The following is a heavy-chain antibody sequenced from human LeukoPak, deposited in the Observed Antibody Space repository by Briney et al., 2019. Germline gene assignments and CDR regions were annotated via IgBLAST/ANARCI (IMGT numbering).Heavy chain of an antibody. V-gene: IGHV4-4*02. CDR2: NYNSGSS. Sequence: PSETLSLTCALSGGSISSSNWWSWVRPPPGKGLEWIGENYNSGSSNYNPSLKSRVTISVDKSKNPFSLKLSSVTAADTAVYYCARRPLWIVGATCNWVDPWGQGTLVTVSS. D-gene: IGHD1-26*01. CDR1: GGSISSSNW. CDR3: ARRPLWIVGATCNWVDP. J-gene: IGHJ5*02.